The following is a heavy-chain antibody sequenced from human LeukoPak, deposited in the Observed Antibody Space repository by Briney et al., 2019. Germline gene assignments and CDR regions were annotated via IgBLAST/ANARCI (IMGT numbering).Heavy chain of an antibody. CDR2: ISTYNGNA. V-gene: IGHV1-18*01. CDR1: GYTFSTYS. D-gene: IGHD3-16*01. Sequence: ASVKVSCKASGYTFSTYSITWVRQAPGQGLEWMGWISTYNGNAITAQKFQDRFIMTTDASTSTAYMDLTRLTSDDTAVYYCARVSRGSSYFDYWGQGTLVTVSS. J-gene: IGHJ4*02. CDR3: ARVSRGSSYFDY.